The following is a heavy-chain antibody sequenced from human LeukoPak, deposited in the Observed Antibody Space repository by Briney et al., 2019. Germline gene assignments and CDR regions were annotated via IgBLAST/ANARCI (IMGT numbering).Heavy chain of an antibody. J-gene: IGHJ6*03. Sequence: GGSLRLSCAASGFTFSSYGMHWVRQAPGKGLEWVAFIRYDGSNKYYADSVKGRFTISRDNSKNTLYLQMNSLRAEDTAVYYCAKVPAGYYYYYYMDVWGKGTTVTVSS. V-gene: IGHV3-30*02. CDR3: AKVPAGYYYYYYMDV. CDR1: GFTFSSYG. D-gene: IGHD2-15*01. CDR2: IRYDGSNK.